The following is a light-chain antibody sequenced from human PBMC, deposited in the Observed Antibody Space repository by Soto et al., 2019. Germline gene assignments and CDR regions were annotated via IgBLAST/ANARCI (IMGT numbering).Light chain of an antibody. CDR1: SSDVGGYNY. CDR2: DVS. J-gene: IGLJ1*01. V-gene: IGLV2-14*01. Sequence: QSVLTQPASVSGSPGQSITISCTGTSSDVGGYNYVSWYQQHPGKAPKLMIYDVSNRPSGVSNRFSGSKSGNTASLTISGLQAEDEADYYCSSYTSSSPYVFGTGTKLTAL. CDR3: SSYTSSSPYV.